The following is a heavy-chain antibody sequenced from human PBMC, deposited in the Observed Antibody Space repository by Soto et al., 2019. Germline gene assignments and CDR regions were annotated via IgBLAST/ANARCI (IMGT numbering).Heavy chain of an antibody. CDR3: AKDLEAAHAIDY. CDR1: GFTFSSYG. CDR2: ISYDGSNK. V-gene: IGHV3-30*18. D-gene: IGHD6-6*01. Sequence: GGSLRLPCAASGFTFSSYGMHWVRQAPGKGLEWVAVISYDGSNKYYADSVKGRFTISRDNSKNTLYLQMNSLRAEDTAVYYCAKDLEAAHAIDYWGQGTLVTVSS. J-gene: IGHJ4*02.